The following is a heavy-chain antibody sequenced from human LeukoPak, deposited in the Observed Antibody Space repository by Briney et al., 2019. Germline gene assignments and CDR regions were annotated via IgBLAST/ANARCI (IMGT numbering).Heavy chain of an antibody. CDR1: GYSFTSYW. CDR3: ARERSSGYYTEDAFDI. J-gene: IGHJ3*02. Sequence: GESLKISCKASGYSFTSYWIGWVRQMPEKGLERMGIMYPGDSDTRHSPSFQGQVTISADKSISTANLQWSSLKASDTAMYCCARERSSGYYTEDAFDIWGQGTMVTVSS. V-gene: IGHV5-51*01. CDR2: MYPGDSDT. D-gene: IGHD3-22*01.